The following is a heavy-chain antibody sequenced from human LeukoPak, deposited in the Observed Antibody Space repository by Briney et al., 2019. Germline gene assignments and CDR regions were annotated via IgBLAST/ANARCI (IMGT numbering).Heavy chain of an antibody. CDR3: ARELTDPLGY. Sequence: GGSLRLSCAASGFTLSYYGMHWVRQAPGKGLEWVAVISHDGSKKLYADSVKGRFTVSRDNSKNTLYLQMNSLRAEDTAVYYCARELTDPLGYWGQGTLVSVSS. J-gene: IGHJ4*02. D-gene: IGHD3-16*01. CDR2: ISHDGSKK. V-gene: IGHV3-30*03. CDR1: GFTLSYYG.